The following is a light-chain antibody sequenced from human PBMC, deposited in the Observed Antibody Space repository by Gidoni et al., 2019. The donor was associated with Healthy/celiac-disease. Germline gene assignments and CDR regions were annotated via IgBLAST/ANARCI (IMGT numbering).Light chain of an antibody. CDR2: DAS. CDR1: QSVSSY. Sequence: IVLTQSPATLSLSPGESATLSCRPSQSVSSYLPWYQQKPGQPPRLLFYDASHRATGNPARFSGSGSGTNFALTSSSLEPEDFAVYYCQQRSNWLRAFGGGTKVEIK. J-gene: IGKJ4*01. CDR3: QQRSNWLRA. V-gene: IGKV3-11*01.